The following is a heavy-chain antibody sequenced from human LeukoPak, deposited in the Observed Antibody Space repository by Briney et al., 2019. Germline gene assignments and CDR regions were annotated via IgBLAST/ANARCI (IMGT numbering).Heavy chain of an antibody. CDR1: GFTFRDYG. CDR2: ISYDGSNK. Sequence: AGGSLRLSCAASGFTFRDYGMLWVRQAPGKGLEWVAVISYDGSNKYYADSVKGRFTISRDNSKNTLYLQMNSLRAEDTAVYYCARSNYYGSGSYYNSDYWGQGTLVTVSS. CDR3: ARSNYYGSGSYYNSDY. J-gene: IGHJ4*02. V-gene: IGHV3-30*03. D-gene: IGHD3-10*01.